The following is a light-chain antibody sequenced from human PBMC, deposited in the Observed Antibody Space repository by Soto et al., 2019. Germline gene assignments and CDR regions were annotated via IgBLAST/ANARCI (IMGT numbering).Light chain of an antibody. CDR1: QSVSSN. V-gene: IGKV3-15*01. J-gene: IGKJ1*01. CDR2: GTS. CDR3: QQYNDWPPT. Sequence: EILMTQSPATLSVSPGERATLSCRASQSVSSNLAWYQQKPGQVPRLLIYGTSTRATGFPARFSGSGSGTEFTLTISRLQSEDSAVYYCQQYNDWPPTFGQGTKVEIK.